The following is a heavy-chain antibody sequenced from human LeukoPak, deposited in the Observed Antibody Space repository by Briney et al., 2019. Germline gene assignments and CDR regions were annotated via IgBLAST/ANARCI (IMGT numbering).Heavy chain of an antibody. CDR2: IYYSGST. CDR1: GGSISSGGYY. Sequence: KPSETLSLTCTVSGGSISSGGYYWSWIRQHPGKGLEWIGYIYYSGSTYYNPSLKSRVTISVDTSKNQFSLKLSSVTAADTAVYYCARRGTYGSGSSSYYFDYWGQGTLVTVSS. J-gene: IGHJ4*02. CDR3: ARRGTYGSGSSSYYFDY. D-gene: IGHD3-10*01. V-gene: IGHV4-31*03.